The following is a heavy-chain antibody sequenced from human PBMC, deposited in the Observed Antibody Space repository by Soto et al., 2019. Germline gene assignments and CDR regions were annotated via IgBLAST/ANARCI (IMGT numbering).Heavy chain of an antibody. V-gene: IGHV4-34*01. Sequence: KPSDTLSLTCAVYGGSFRGYYWSWIRQPPGKGLEWIGEINHSGSTNYNPSLKSRVTISVDTSKNQFSLKLSSVTAADTAVYYCARMKGYVYYYGMDVWGQGTTVTVSS. CDR1: GGSFRGYY. J-gene: IGHJ6*02. D-gene: IGHD5-12*01. CDR2: INHSGST. CDR3: ARMKGYVYYYGMDV.